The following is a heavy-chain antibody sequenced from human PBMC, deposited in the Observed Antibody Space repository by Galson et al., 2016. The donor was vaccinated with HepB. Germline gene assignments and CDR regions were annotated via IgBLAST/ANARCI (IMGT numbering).Heavy chain of an antibody. D-gene: IGHD3-10*01. CDR1: GYSFVNHS. Sequence: SVKVSCKASGYSFVNHSISWVRQAPGQGLEWMGWINTYKGNTNYAQKFQGRVTMTTDTSTNTAYMELTSLRSDDTAVYYCARDGRGRYYPPDYFDYWGQGTLVTVSS. J-gene: IGHJ4*02. CDR2: INTYKGNT. V-gene: IGHV1-18*01. CDR3: ARDGRGRYYPPDYFDY.